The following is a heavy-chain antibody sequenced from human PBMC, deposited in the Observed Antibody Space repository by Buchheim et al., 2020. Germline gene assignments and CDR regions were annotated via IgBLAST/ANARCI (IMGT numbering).Heavy chain of an antibody. CDR2: INHSGST. CDR1: GGSFSGYY. Sequence: QVQLQQWGAGLLKPSETLSLTCAVYGGSFSGYYWSWIRQPPGKGLEWIGEINHSGSTNYNPSLKSRVTISVATSKNQFSLKLSSVTAADTAVYYCARGGVIVVSTRYYNWFDPWGQGTL. V-gene: IGHV4-34*01. J-gene: IGHJ5*02. CDR3: ARGGVIVVSTRYYNWFDP. D-gene: IGHD5/OR15-5a*01.